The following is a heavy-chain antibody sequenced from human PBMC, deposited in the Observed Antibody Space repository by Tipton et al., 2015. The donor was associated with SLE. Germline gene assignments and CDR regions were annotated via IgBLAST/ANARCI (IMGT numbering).Heavy chain of an antibody. CDR1: GGPLSSHY. Sequence: TLSLTCTVSGGPLSSHYWSWIRQPPGKGLEWIGYIYDSENTNYNPSLRSRVTMSLDTSKNQFSLKLSSVTAADTAVYYCARVERGTWSYSSSHNWFDPWGQGTLVTVSS. V-gene: IGHV4-59*11. J-gene: IGHJ5*02. D-gene: IGHD6-13*01. CDR3: ARVERGTWSYSSSHNWFDP. CDR2: IYDSENT.